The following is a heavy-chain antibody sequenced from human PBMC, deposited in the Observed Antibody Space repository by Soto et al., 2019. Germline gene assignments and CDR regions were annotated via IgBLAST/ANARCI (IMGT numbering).Heavy chain of an antibody. D-gene: IGHD2-21*01. V-gene: IGHV4-34*01. CDR2: INHSGST. Sequence: QVQLQQWGAGLLKPSETLSLTCAGYGRSFSGYYWSWIRQPPGKGLEWIGEINHSGSTNYHPSLKSGVTISVDTSKNHFSLELSSLTVADTAVYYCARAYGGDVFDYWGQGNLVTVSS. CDR1: GRSFSGYY. J-gene: IGHJ4*02. CDR3: ARAYGGDVFDY.